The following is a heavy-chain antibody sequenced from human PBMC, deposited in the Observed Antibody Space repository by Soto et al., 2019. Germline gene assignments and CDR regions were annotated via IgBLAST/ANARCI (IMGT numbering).Heavy chain of an antibody. D-gene: IGHD3-3*01. CDR2: IYWDGDR. CDR1: GFSLSTSGAA. J-gene: IGHJ5*02. V-gene: IGHV2-5*02. Sequence: QITLKESGPTLVKPTQTLTLTCTFSGFSLSTSGAAVGWIRQPPGRALEWLALIYWDGDRRYNPSLQSRLTIDKDTSRNQVALTLTSVDPADTATYYCAHRATLTIFGLIIDNGVWFDPWGQGILVIVSS. CDR3: AHRATLTIFGLIIDNGVWFDP.